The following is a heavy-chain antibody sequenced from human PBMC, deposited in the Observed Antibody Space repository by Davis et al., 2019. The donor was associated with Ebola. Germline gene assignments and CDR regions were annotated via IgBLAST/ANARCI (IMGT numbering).Heavy chain of an antibody. J-gene: IGHJ3*01. CDR2: IYPGDSDT. CDR1: GNSFTSHW. V-gene: IGHV5-51*01. Sequence: GESLKISCKASGNSFTSHWIGWVRQVPGKGLEWMGLIYPGDSDTRYSPPFQGQVTMSADKSISTAYLQWSSLKASDTAMYFCASLRRTITGMDDGFDVWGQGTMVTVSS. D-gene: IGHD1-20*01. CDR3: ASLRRTITGMDDGFDV.